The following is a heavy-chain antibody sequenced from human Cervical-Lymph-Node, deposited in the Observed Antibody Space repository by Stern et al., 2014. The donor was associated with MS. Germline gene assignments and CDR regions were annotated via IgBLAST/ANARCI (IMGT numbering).Heavy chain of an antibody. V-gene: IGHV3-53*02. Sequence: EMPLVETRGGLIQPGGSLRLSCAASGFTVSSNHMSWVRQAPGKGLEWVSVIYSGGSTYYADSVKGRFTISRDNSKNTLYLQMNSLRAEDTAVYYCARVLGFGELSYWGQGTLVTVSS. D-gene: IGHD3-10*01. CDR2: IYSGGST. CDR1: GFTVSSNH. CDR3: ARVLGFGELSY. J-gene: IGHJ4*02.